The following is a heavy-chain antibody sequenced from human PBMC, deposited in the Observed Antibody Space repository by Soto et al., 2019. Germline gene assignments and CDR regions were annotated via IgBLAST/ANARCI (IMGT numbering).Heavy chain of an antibody. V-gene: IGHV5-10-1*01. Sequence: LGESLKISCKGSGYSFTSYWISWVRQMPGKGLEWMGRIDPSDSYTNYSPSFQGHVTISADKSITTAYLQWSSLKASDTAMYYCARRHTYYAWYYYWFDSWGQGTLVTVSS. CDR1: GYSFTSYW. CDR3: ARRHTYYAWYYYWFDS. CDR2: IDPSDSYT. D-gene: IGHD3-16*01. J-gene: IGHJ5*01.